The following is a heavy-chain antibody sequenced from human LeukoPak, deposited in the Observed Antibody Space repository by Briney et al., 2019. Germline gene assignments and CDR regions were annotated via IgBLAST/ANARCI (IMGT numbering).Heavy chain of an antibody. J-gene: IGHJ4*02. Sequence: GGSLRLSCAASGVTFNTYSMNWVRQAPGKGLEWISYIGGSTGTIFYADSVKGRFTISRDNAKNSLYLQMNSLRAEDTAVYYCASETGTAFYWGQGTLVTVSS. V-gene: IGHV3-48*01. CDR3: ASETGTAFY. D-gene: IGHD1-1*01. CDR1: GVTFNTYS. CDR2: IGGSTGTI.